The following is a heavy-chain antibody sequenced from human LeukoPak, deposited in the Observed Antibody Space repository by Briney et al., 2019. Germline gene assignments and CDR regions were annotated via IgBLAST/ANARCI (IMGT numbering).Heavy chain of an antibody. D-gene: IGHD6-13*01. CDR1: GFTFSNHW. CDR3: ARGYRYVVY. J-gene: IGHJ4*02. Sequence: GGSLRLSCAASGFTFSNHWMHWVRQAPGKGLMWVSRINRDGSRTDYADSVKGRFTISRDDAKNTLYLQVNSLRAEDTAVYYCARGYRYVVYWGQGTLVTVSS. V-gene: IGHV3-74*01. CDR2: INRDGSRT.